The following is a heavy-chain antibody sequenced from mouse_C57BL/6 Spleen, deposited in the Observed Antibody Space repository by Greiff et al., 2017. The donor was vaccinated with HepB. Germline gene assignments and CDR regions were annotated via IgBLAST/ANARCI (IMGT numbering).Heavy chain of an antibody. D-gene: IGHD1-1*01. V-gene: IGHV14-2*01. CDR3: ARGGTTVVGRAWFAY. CDR2: IDPEDGET. CDR1: GFNIKDYY. J-gene: IGHJ3*01. Sequence: EVQGVESGAELVKPGASVKLSCTASGFNIKDYYMHWVKQRTEQGLEWIGRIDPEDGETKYAPKFQGKGTITADTSSNTAYLQLSSLTSEDTAVYYCARGGTTVVGRAWFAYWGQGTLVTVSA.